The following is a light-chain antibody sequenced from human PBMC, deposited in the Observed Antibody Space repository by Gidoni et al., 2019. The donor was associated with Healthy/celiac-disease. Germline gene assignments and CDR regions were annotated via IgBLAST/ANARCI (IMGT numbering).Light chain of an antibody. CDR1: NIGSKN. Sequence: SYALSQPLSVSVALGQTARITCGGNNIGSKNVHWYQQKPGQAPVLVIYSDSNRPSGSPERFSGSNSGNTATLTISRAQAGDEADYYCQVWDSSTDVVFGGGTKLTVL. J-gene: IGLJ2*01. V-gene: IGLV3-9*01. CDR3: QVWDSSTDVV. CDR2: SDS.